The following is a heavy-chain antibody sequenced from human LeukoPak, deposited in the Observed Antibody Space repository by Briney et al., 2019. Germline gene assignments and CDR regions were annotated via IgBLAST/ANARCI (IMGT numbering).Heavy chain of an antibody. CDR3: AKGDNDILTGCYNSFDY. Sequence: GGSLRLSCAASGFTFDSSAMTWVRQAPGKGLEWVSSISGSGISTYYSDSVKGRFTISKDNSKNTLYLQMNSLRAEDTAVYFCAKGDNDILTGCYNSFDYWGQGTLVTVSS. J-gene: IGHJ4*02. D-gene: IGHD3-9*01. CDR1: GFTFDSSA. V-gene: IGHV3-23*01. CDR2: ISGSGIST.